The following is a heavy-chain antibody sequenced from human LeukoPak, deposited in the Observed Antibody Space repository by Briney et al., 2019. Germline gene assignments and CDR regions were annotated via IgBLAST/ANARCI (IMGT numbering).Heavy chain of an antibody. Sequence: GGSLRLSCAASGFTFSSYGMHWVRQAPGKGLEWVAFIRYDGSNKYYADSVKGRFTISRDNSKNTLYLQMNSLRAEDTAVYYCAKLPGLAAGWENYFDYWGQGTLVTVSS. V-gene: IGHV3-30*02. CDR1: GFTFSSYG. CDR3: AKLPGLAAGWENYFDY. CDR2: IRYDGSNK. J-gene: IGHJ4*02. D-gene: IGHD6-13*01.